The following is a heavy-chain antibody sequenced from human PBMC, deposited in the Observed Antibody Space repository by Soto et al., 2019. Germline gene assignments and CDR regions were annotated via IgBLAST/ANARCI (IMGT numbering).Heavy chain of an antibody. CDR1: GGTFSSYA. V-gene: IGHV1-69*01. CDR3: ARSQGGSISLDIYYYSYYGMDV. Sequence: QVQLVQSGAEVKKPGSSVKVSCKAPGGTFSSYAISWVRQAPGQGLEWMGGIIPIFGTAKYAQKFQGRVTITAVESTSTGYMELSSLGSEDTAVYYCARSQGGSISLDIYYYSYYGMDVWGQGITVTVSS. J-gene: IGHJ6*02. CDR2: IIPIFGTA. D-gene: IGHD2-15*01.